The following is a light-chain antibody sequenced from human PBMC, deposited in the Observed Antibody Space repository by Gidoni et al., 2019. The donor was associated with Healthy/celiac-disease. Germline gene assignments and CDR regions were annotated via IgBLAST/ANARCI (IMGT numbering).Light chain of an antibody. J-gene: IGKJ5*01. CDR3: QQSSNWIT. CDR1: RSVSSY. CDR2: DAS. V-gene: IGKV3-11*01. Sequence: IVFPQSPAPLSLSPVERATLSSRSSRSVSSYLAWYHQKPGQAPRLLIYDASNRATGIPARFSGSGSGTDFTLTISSLEPEDFAVYYCQQSSNWITFGQGTRLEIK.